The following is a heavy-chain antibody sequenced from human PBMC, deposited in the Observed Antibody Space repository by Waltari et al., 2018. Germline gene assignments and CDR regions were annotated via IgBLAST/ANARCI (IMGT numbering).Heavy chain of an antibody. V-gene: IGHV3-49*04. CDR2: IRSKAYGGTT. Sequence: EVQLVESGGGLVQPGRSLRLSCTASGFTFGDYALIWVPQAPGKGLEWVGFIRSKAYGGTTEYAASVKGRFTISRDDSKSIAYLQMNSLKTEDTAVYYCTRGSPGGITFGGVIAYWGQGTLVTVSS. CDR1: GFTFGDYA. CDR3: TRGSPGGITFGGVIAY. D-gene: IGHD3-16*01. J-gene: IGHJ4*02.